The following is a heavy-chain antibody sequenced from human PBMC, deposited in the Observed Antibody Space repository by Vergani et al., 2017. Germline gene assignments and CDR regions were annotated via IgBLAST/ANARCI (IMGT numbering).Heavy chain of an antibody. CDR2: ISGSGVSA. J-gene: IGHJ4*02. Sequence: EVQLLESGGGLVQPGGSLRLTCAASEFTFSNYAMNWVRQAPGKGLEWVSGISGSGVSAYYTDSVKGRFTISRDNSKNTLFLQMNNLRTEDTAIDYCAKQYFVSGNYLFDYWCQGTLVTVSS. CDR3: AKQYFVSGNYLFDY. D-gene: IGHD3-9*01. V-gene: IGHV3-23*01. CDR1: EFTFSNYA.